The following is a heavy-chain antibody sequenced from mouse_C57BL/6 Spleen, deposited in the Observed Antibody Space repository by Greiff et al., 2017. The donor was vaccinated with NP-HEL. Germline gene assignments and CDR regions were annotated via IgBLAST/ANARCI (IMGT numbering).Heavy chain of an antibody. V-gene: IGHV1-53*01. D-gene: IGHD2-5*01. CDR3: ARGDYSNYDWYFDV. CDR2: INPSNGGT. CDR1: GYTFTSYW. J-gene: IGHJ1*03. Sequence: VQLQQSGTELVKPGASVKLSCKASGYTFTSYWMHWVKQRPGQGLEWIGNINPSNGGTNYNEKFKSKATLTVDKSSSTAYMQLSSLTSEDSAVYYCARGDYSNYDWYFDVWGTGTTVTVSS.